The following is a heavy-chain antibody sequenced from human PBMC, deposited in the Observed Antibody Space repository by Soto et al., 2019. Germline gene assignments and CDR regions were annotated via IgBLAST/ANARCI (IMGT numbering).Heavy chain of an antibody. D-gene: IGHD6-6*01. J-gene: IGHJ4*02. V-gene: IGHV4-39*01. CDR1: GGSISSSSYY. CDR3: ARLGSSSSYYFDY. CDR2: IYYSGST. Sequence: SETLSLTCTVSGGSISSSSYYWGWIRQPPGKGLEWIGSIYYSGSTYYNPSLKSRVTISVDTSKNQFSLKLSSVTAADTAVYYCARLGSSSSYYFDYWGQGTLVTVSS.